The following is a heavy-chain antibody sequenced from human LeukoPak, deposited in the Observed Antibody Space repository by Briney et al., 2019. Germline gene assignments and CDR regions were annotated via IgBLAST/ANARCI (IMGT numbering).Heavy chain of an antibody. CDR2: ISLSGTNK. Sequence: GGPLRLLCAVSGFTYSSYDIQWVRQAPGKGLEWVAVISLSGTNKYYADSVRGRFPISRDNHKNTLFLQMNSLRVEDSAVYYCVKVLQRAPIYGLDVWGQGTTLTVSS. V-gene: IGHV3-30*18. CDR1: GFTYSSYD. J-gene: IGHJ6*02. CDR3: VKVLQRAPIYGLDV.